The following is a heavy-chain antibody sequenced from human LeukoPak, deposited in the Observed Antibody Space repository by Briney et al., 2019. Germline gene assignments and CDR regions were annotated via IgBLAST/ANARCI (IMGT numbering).Heavy chain of an antibody. CDR1: GYTVTTYD. J-gene: IGHJ4*02. Sequence: ASVKVSCNASGYTVTTYDINWVRRAAGQRLRWRRWMNPNSGNTGYAHKFHRRVTMTTNPSITTTYMELSSLRSEDTAVYYCATGTRPGYWGQGTLVTVSS. CDR3: ATGTRPGY. CDR2: MNPNSGNT. V-gene: IGHV1-8*01. D-gene: IGHD1-1*01.